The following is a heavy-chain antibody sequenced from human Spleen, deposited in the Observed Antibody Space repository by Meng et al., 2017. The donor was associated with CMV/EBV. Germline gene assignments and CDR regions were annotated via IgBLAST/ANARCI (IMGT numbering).Heavy chain of an antibody. Sequence: SETLSLTCTVSGGSISSSSYYWGWIRQPPGKGQEWIGRIYYSGSTYYNPSLRSRVTITVDTSKNQFSLKLSSVTAADTAVYYCAREVNTGIEGGMDVWGQGTTVTVSS. CDR1: GGSISSSSYY. V-gene: IGHV4-39*07. CDR3: AREVNTGIEGGMDV. CDR2: IYYSGST. D-gene: IGHD1-26*01. J-gene: IGHJ6*02.